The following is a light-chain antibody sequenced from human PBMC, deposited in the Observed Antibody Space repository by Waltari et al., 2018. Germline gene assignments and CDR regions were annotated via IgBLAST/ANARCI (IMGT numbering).Light chain of an antibody. CDR2: DAS. CDR1: QSVGRT. CDR3: QKYGTRPAT. J-gene: IGKJ1*01. V-gene: IGKV3-20*01. Sequence: EIVLTQSPASLSLSPGDRATLPCRASQSVGRTLAWYQQRPGQAPRLLIYDASSRATGIPDRFRGSGSGTDFSLTISRLEPEDFAVYYCQKYGTRPATFGQGTKVEVK.